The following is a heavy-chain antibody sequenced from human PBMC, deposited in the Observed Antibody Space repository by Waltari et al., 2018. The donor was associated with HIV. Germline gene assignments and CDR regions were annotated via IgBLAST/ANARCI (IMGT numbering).Heavy chain of an antibody. CDR1: GGSFSSYY. CDR2: INQSGNT. J-gene: IGHJ5*02. V-gene: IGHV4-34*02. CDR3: ARAPLNYVTGRGCFDP. Sequence: QVQLQQWGAGLLKPSETLSLTCAVYGGSFSSYYWNWIRQPPGKGLEWIGEINQSGNTNFIPSPKSRGTISVYTSKSQFSLKLTSVTAADTAVYFCARAPLNYVTGRGCFDPWGQGTLVTVSS. D-gene: IGHD3-16*01.